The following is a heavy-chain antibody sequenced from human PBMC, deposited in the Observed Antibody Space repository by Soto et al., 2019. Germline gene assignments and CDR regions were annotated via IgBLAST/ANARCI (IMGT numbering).Heavy chain of an antibody. CDR1: GFTFSSYA. Sequence: EVQLLESGGGLVRPGGSLRLSCAASGFTFSSYAMSWVRQAPGKGLQWVSAISGSGAYTYYADSVKGRFTISRDNSKNTVHLQMNSLRAEDTAVYYWAKDRFGYDRVVDYWGQGTLVTVSS. CDR2: ISGSGAYT. D-gene: IGHD5-12*01. V-gene: IGHV3-23*01. J-gene: IGHJ4*02. CDR3: AKDRFGYDRVVDY.